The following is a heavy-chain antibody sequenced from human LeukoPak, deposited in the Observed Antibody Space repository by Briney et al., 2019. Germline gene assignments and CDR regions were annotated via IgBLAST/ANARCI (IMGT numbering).Heavy chain of an antibody. Sequence: GGSLRLSCAASGFTFSTSAMTWVRQAPGKGLEWVSSISGSGGGTYYADSVKGRFIISRDNSKNTLYPQMNGLRADDTAVYYCAKGTAAVDYWGQGTLVTVSS. CDR1: GFTFSTSA. CDR2: ISGSGGGT. J-gene: IGHJ4*02. D-gene: IGHD6-13*01. CDR3: AKGTAAVDY. V-gene: IGHV3-23*01.